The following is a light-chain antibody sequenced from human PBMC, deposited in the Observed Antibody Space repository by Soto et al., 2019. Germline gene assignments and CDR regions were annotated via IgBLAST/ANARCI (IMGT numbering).Light chain of an antibody. Sequence: QPVLTQPASVSGSPGQSITISCTGTSSDVGAYNFVSWYQQYPGKAPKLIIYEVSNRPSGVSNRFSGSKSGNTASLTISGLQTEDEADYYCNSYRSSSAPYVFGTGTKVTVL. J-gene: IGLJ1*01. CDR3: NSYRSSSAPYV. CDR2: EVS. V-gene: IGLV2-14*01. CDR1: SSDVGAYNF.